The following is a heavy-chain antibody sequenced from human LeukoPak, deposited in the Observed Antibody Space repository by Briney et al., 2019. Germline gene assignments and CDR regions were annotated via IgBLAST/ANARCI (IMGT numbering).Heavy chain of an antibody. CDR1: GYTFTSYD. V-gene: IGHV1-8*01. CDR3: ARAHRRIAALEYYFDY. Sequence: ASVKVSYKASGYTFTSYDINWVRQATGQGLEWMGWMNPNSGNTGYAQKFQGRVTMTRNTSISTAYMELSSLRSEDTAVYYCARAHRRIAALEYYFDYWGQGTLVTVSS. D-gene: IGHD6-6*01. CDR2: MNPNSGNT. J-gene: IGHJ4*02.